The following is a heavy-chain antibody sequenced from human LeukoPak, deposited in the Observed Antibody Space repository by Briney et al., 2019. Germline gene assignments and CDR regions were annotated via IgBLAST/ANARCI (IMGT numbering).Heavy chain of an antibody. D-gene: IGHD3-22*01. CDR1: GFTFSSYA. Sequence: GGSLRLSCAASGFTFSSYAMSWVRQAPGKGLGWVSAISGSGGSTYYADSMKGRFTISRDNSKNTLYLQMNSLRAEDTAVYYCAKYHSSGYYHPFDYWGQGTLVTVSS. CDR3: AKYHSSGYYHPFDY. CDR2: ISGSGGST. V-gene: IGHV3-23*01. J-gene: IGHJ4*02.